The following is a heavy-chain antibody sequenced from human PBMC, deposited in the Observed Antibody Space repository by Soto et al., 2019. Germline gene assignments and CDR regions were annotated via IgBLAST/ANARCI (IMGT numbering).Heavy chain of an antibody. CDR3: ARSSLTYFEF. J-gene: IGHJ4*02. V-gene: IGHV3-11*01. CDR1: GFTFSDYY. Sequence: GSLRLSCTASGFTFSDYYMSWIRQAPGKGLEWLAYISGSGSTTYYTDSVKGRFAISRDNARTSLYLQINSLRVEDSAVYYCARSSLTYFEFWGQGTLVTVSS. CDR2: ISGSGSTT.